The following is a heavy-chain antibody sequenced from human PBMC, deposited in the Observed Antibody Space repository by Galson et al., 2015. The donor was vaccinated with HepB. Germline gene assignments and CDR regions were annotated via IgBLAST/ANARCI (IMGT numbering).Heavy chain of an antibody. CDR2: IYYSGST. V-gene: IGHV4-39*01. CDR3: ARHASSYCSGGSCYSGYYYGMDV. Sequence: SEPLSLTCTVSGGSISSSSYYWGWIRQPPGKGLEWIGSIYYSGSTYYNPSLKSRVTISVDTSKNQFSLKLSSVTAADTAVYYCARHASSYCSGGSCYSGYYYGMDVWGQGTTVTVSS. CDR1: GGSISSSSYY. D-gene: IGHD2-15*01. J-gene: IGHJ6*02.